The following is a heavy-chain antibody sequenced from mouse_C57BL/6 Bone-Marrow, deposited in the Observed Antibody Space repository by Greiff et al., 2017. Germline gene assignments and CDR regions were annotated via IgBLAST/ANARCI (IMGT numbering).Heavy chain of an antibody. CDR3: ARSPWLPLYVDV. Sequence: QVQLQQSGAELVRPGTSVKVSCKASGYAFTNYLIEWVKQRPGQGLEWIGVINPGSGGTNYNEKFKGKGTLTADKTSSTAYMQISSLTSEDSAVYFCARSPWLPLYVDVWGTGTTVTVSS. CDR1: GYAFTNYL. D-gene: IGHD1-2*01. J-gene: IGHJ1*03. V-gene: IGHV1-54*01. CDR2: INPGSGGT.